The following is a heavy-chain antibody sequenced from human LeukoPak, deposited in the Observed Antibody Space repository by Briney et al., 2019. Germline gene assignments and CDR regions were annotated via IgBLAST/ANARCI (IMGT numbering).Heavy chain of an antibody. CDR1: GFTFSSYS. CDR3: ARDEVGAIRPFDY. Sequence: GGSLRLSCAASGFTFSSYSMNWVRQAPGKGLEWVSSISSSSSYIYYADSVKGRFTISRDNAKNSLYLQMNSLRAEDTAVYYWARDEVGAIRPFDYWGQGTLVTVSS. J-gene: IGHJ4*02. D-gene: IGHD1-26*01. CDR2: ISSSSSYI. V-gene: IGHV3-21*01.